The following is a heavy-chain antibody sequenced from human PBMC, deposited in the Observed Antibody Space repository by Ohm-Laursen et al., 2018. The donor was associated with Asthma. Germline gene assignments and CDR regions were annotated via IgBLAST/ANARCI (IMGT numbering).Heavy chain of an antibody. CDR2: ISWKSETI. J-gene: IGHJ3*02. D-gene: IGHD5-24*01. Sequence: SLRLSCSASGFTFDDYAMHWVRQAPGKGLEWVPGISWKSETIKYADSVKGRFTISRDNAKNSLYLQMNSLRPEDTAVYYCARGLRDGYTLALDAFDIWGQGTMVTVSS. V-gene: IGHV3-9*01. CDR1: GFTFDDYA. CDR3: ARGLRDGYTLALDAFDI.